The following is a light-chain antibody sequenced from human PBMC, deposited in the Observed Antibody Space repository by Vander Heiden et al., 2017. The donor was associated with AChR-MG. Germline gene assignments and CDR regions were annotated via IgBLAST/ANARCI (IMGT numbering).Light chain of an antibody. CDR2: SDD. CDR1: SSNIGSNS. J-gene: IGLJ1*01. V-gene: IGLV1-44*01. Sequence: QSVLAQPPSASGTPGQRVTVSCSGSSSNIGSNSVNWYQQVPGRAPKLLIHSDDHRPPGVPDRFSGSRSGTSASLAITGLQSEDEAVYYCATWDDSVTAYFFGPGTTVTVL. CDR3: ATWDDSVTAYF.